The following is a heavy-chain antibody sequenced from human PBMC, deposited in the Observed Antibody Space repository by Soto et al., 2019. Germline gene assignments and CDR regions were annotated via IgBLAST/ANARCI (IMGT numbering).Heavy chain of an antibody. CDR2: IIPIFGTA. Sequence: SVKVSCKASGGTFSSYAISWVRQAPGQGLEWMGGIIPIFGTANYAQKFQGRVTITADESTSTAYMELSSLRSEDTAVYYCATLALDSSGYLGYGWFDPWGQGTLVTVSS. V-gene: IGHV1-69*13. J-gene: IGHJ5*02. CDR3: ATLALDSSGYLGYGWFDP. CDR1: GGTFSSYA. D-gene: IGHD3-22*01.